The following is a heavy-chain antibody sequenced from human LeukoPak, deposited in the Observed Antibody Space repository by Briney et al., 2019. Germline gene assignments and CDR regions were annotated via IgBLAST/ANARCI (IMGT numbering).Heavy chain of an antibody. CDR1: GYSISSGYF. V-gene: IGHV4-38-2*02. J-gene: IGHJ3*02. D-gene: IGHD3-22*01. CDR2: IYQSGST. CDR3: AAPYYNDSSGYADAFDI. Sequence: SETLSLTCTVSGYSISSGYFWGWIRQPPGKGLEWIGSIYQSGSTYYSPSLQSRVTISVDTSKNQFSLKLSTVTAADTAVYYCAAPYYNDSSGYADAFDIWGQGTMVTVSS.